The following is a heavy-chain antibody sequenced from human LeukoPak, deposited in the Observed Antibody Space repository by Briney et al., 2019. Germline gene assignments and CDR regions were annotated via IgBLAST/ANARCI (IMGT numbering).Heavy chain of an antibody. D-gene: IGHD3-9*01. CDR2: ISAYNGNT. J-gene: IGHJ3*02. V-gene: IGHV1-18*01. CDR1: GYTFTSYG. CDR3: ARASLRCFDWNAFDI. Sequence: ASVKVSCKASGYTFTSYGISWVRQAPGQGLEWMGWISAYNGNTNYAQKLQGRVTMTTDTSTSTAYMELRSLRSDDTAVYYCARASLRCFDWNAFDIWGQGTMVTVSS.